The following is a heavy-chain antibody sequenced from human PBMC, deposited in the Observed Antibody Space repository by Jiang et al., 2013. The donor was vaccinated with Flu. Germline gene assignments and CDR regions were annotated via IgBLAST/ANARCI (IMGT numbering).Heavy chain of an antibody. V-gene: IGHV4-34*01. J-gene: IGHJ3*02. D-gene: IGHD3-10*01. CDR3: ARGRDSSRINMVRGVPRGAFDI. CDR2: ST. Sequence: STNYNPSLKSRVTISVDTSKNQFSLKLSSVTAADTAVYYCARGRDSSRINMVRGVPRGAFDIWGQGTMVHRLF.